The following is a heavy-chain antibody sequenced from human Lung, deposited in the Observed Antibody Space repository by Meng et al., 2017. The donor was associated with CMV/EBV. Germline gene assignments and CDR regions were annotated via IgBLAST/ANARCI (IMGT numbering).Heavy chain of an antibody. V-gene: IGHV3-73*01. Sequence: GGSLRLXCAASGFTFSGSAMHWVRQASGKGLEWVGRIRSKANIYATAYTASVRGRFTVSRDDSKNTAYLQMNSLKTEDTAVYYCTSLTMIDAFDIWGQGTVVTVSS. J-gene: IGHJ3*02. CDR3: TSLTMIDAFDI. CDR1: GFTFSGSA. CDR2: IRSKANIYAT. D-gene: IGHD3-22*01.